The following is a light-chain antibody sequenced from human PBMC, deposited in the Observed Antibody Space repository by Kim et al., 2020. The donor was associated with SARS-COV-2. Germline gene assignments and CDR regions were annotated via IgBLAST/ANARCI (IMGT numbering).Light chain of an antibody. Sequence: PGERVTLTCRASQSVSRSYLTWYQQKPGQAPRLLIYGASTTATGIPARFSGSGSGTDFTLTISSLQPEDFAVYYCQQDYNLPFTFGPGTKVDIK. CDR2: GAS. V-gene: IGKV3D-7*01. J-gene: IGKJ3*01. CDR1: QSVSRSY. CDR3: QQDYNLPFT.